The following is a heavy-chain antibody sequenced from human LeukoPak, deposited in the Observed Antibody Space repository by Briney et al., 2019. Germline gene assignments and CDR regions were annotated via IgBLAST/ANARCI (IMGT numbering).Heavy chain of an antibody. Sequence: ASVKVSCKASGYTFTGYYMHRVRQAPGQGLEWMGWINPNSGGTNYAQKFQGRVTMTRDTSISTAYMELSRLRSDDTAVYYCARGRRYDSSGYNSFDYWGQGTLVTVSS. D-gene: IGHD3-22*01. CDR3: ARGRRYDSSGYNSFDY. V-gene: IGHV1-2*02. J-gene: IGHJ4*02. CDR2: INPNSGGT. CDR1: GYTFTGYY.